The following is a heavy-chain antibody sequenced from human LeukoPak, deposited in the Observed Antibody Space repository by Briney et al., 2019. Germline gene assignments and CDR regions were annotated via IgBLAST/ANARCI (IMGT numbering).Heavy chain of an antibody. CDR2: IYHSGST. V-gene: IGHV4-30-2*01. CDR3: ARGYYDSGGSSNPFDP. CDR1: GGSLSSGGYY. J-gene: IGHJ5*02. Sequence: SQTLSLTCTVSGGSLSSGGYYWSWIRQPPGKGLEWIGYIYHSGSTYYNPSLKSRVTISVDRSKNQFSLKLSAVTAADTAVYYCARGYYDSGGSSNPFDPWGQGTLVTVSS. D-gene: IGHD3-22*01.